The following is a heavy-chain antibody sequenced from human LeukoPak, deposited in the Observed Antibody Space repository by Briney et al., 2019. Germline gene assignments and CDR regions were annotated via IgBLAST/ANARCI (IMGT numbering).Heavy chain of an antibody. CDR2: INPNSGGT. D-gene: IGHD6-13*01. CDR1: GYTFTGYY. J-gene: IGHJ6*03. Sequence: ASVKVSCKASGYTFTGYYMHWVRQAPGQGLEWMGWINPNSGGTNYAQKFQGRVTMTRDTSISTAYMELSRLRSDDTAAYYCASSSSPAYYYYYMDVWGKGTTVTVSS. CDR3: ASSSSPAYYYYYMDV. V-gene: IGHV1-2*02.